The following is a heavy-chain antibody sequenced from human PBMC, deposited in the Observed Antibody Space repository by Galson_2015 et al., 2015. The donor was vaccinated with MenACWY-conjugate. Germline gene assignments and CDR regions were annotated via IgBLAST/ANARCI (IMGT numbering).Heavy chain of an antibody. V-gene: IGHV3-15*07. CDR3: TTGVRWGPPTWGNE. CDR1: GFTFSNAW. Sequence: SLRLSCAASGFTFSNAWMIWVRQAPGKGLEWVGRIKSKTDGGNTDYAAPVKGRFIISRDDSKNTLYLQMNSLNIEDTAVYYCTTGVRWGPPTWGNEWGQGTLVTVSS. CDR2: IKSKTDGGNT. J-gene: IGHJ4*02. D-gene: IGHD1-1*01.